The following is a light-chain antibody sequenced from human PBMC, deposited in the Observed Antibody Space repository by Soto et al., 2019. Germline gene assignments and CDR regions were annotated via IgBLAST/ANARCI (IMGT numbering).Light chain of an antibody. CDR1: QSVSSY. CDR3: QQRSNWPL. J-gene: IGKJ4*01. CDR2: DAS. Sequence: EIVLTQSPATLSLSPGERATLSCRASQSVSSYLAWYQQKTGQAPRLLIYDASNKATGIPARFSGSGSGTDFTLTISSLEPEDFAVYYCQQRSNWPLFGGGPKVEIK. V-gene: IGKV3-11*01.